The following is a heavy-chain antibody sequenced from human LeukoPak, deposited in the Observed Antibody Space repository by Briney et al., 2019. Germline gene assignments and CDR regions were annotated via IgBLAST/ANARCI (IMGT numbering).Heavy chain of an antibody. CDR2: IRSKAYGGTT. D-gene: IGHD6-13*01. Sequence: PGRSLRLSCTASGFTFGDYAMSWVRQAPGKGLEWVGFIRSKAYGGTTEYAASVKGRFTISRDDSKSIAYLQMNSLKTEDTAVYYCTSWCSGSSCPGPDAFDIWGQGTMVTVFS. CDR1: GFTFGDYA. J-gene: IGHJ3*02. V-gene: IGHV3-49*04. CDR3: TSWCSGSSCPGPDAFDI.